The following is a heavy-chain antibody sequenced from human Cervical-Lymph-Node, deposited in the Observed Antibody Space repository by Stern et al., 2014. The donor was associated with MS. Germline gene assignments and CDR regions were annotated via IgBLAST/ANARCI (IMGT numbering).Heavy chain of an antibody. Sequence: VQLVESGGGVVQPRRSLRLSCAASGFTLSLYAMHWVRQAPGKGLEWVAVISYDGSKEHYADSVKGRFTISRDNSKNTLFLQMDSLRLEDTAVYYCARDTAALIDYWGQGTLVTVSA. CDR1: GFTLSLYA. D-gene: IGHD6-13*01. CDR3: ARDTAALIDY. J-gene: IGHJ4*02. V-gene: IGHV3-30*01. CDR2: ISYDGSKE.